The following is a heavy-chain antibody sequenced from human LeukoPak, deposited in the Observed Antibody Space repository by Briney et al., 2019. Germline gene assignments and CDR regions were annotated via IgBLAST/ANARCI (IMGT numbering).Heavy chain of an antibody. CDR3: AREGAVAGTSTYYYYAMDV. J-gene: IGHJ6*02. V-gene: IGHV3-21*01. Sequence: GGSLRLSCAASGFTFSSYSMNWVRQAPGKGLEWVSCISSGTTYIYYADSVKGRFTVSRDNAKNSLYLQMNSLRAEDTAVYYCAREGAVAGTSTYYYYAMDVWGQGTTVTVSS. CDR1: GFTFSSYS. CDR2: ISSGTTYI. D-gene: IGHD6-19*01.